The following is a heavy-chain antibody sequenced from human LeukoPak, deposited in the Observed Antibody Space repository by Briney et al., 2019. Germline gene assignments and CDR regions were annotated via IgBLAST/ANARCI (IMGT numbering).Heavy chain of an antibody. J-gene: IGHJ4*02. CDR2: ISSSSSYI. CDR1: GFTFSSYS. Sequence: RTGGSLRLSCAASGFTFSSYSMNWVRQAPGKGLEWVSSISSSSSYIYYADSVKGRFTISRDNAKNSLYLQMNSLRAEDTAVYYCASDSSSWYIDWGQGTLVTVSS. V-gene: IGHV3-21*01. CDR3: ASDSSSWYID. D-gene: IGHD6-13*01.